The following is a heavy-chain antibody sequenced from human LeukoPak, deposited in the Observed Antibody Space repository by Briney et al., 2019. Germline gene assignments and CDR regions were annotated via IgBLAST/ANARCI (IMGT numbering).Heavy chain of an antibody. D-gene: IGHD3-22*01. CDR1: GGSISSSNYY. J-gene: IGHJ4*02. CDR3: AREKYYYDSSGYRPFDY. CDR2: IYYSGST. V-gene: IGHV4-39*07. Sequence: SETLSLTCTVSGGSISSSNYYWGWIRQPPGKGLEWIGSIYYSGSTYYNPSLKSRVTISIDTSKNQFSLKVSSVTAADTAVYYCAREKYYYDSSGYRPFDYWGQGTLVTVSS.